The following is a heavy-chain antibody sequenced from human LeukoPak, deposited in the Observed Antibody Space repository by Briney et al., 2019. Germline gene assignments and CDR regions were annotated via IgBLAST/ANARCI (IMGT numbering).Heavy chain of an antibody. CDR1: GGSFSGYY. CDR3: ARRGYCSGGSCRYYYYYYMDV. CDR2: INHSGST. J-gene: IGHJ6*03. V-gene: IGHV4-34*01. D-gene: IGHD2-15*01. Sequence: SETLSLTCAVYGGSFSGYYWSWIRQPPGKGLEWIGEINHSGSTNYNPSLKSRVTISVDTSKNQFPLKLSSVTAADTAVYYCARRGYCSGGSCRYYYYYYMDVWGKGTTVTISS.